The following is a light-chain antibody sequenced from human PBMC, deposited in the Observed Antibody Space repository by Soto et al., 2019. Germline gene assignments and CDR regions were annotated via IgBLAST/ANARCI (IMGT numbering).Light chain of an antibody. Sequence: DIQMTQSPSTLSASVGDRVTITCRASQSISNWLAWYQQKPGKAPKLLIYGASSLESGVPSRFSGSGSGTEFPLPISTLRPVIFAPYNCKQNNGISFFFGQGTKLEIK. CDR2: GAS. J-gene: IGKJ2*01. CDR1: QSISNW. V-gene: IGKV1-5*01. CDR3: KQNNGISFF.